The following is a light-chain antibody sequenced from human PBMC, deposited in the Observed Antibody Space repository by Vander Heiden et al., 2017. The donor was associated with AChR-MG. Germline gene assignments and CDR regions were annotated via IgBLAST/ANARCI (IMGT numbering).Light chain of an antibody. CDR2: WAS. V-gene: IGKV4-1*01. CDR3: QQYYSTPET. J-gene: IGKJ1*01. Sequence: DIVLPQSPDPLAVSLGARATINSKSSQSVLYSSNNKNYLAWYQQKPRQPPKLLIYWASTRESGVPDRFSGSGSGADFTLTISSLQAEDVAVYYCQQYYSTPETFGQGTKVEIK. CDR1: QSVLYSSNNKNY.